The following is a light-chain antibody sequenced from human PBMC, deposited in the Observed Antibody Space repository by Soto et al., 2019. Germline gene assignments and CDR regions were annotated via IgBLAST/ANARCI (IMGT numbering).Light chain of an antibody. CDR2: GAS. V-gene: IGKV3-20*01. J-gene: IGKJ1*01. Sequence: DIVMDPSPATLSVSPRVRATLXSGASQSVSSNLAWYQQKPGRAPRLLIYGASSRATGIPDRFSGSGSGTDFTLIISRLEPEDFAVYYCQQHGTSPRTFGHGTKVDIK. CDR3: QQHGTSPRT. CDR1: QSVSSN.